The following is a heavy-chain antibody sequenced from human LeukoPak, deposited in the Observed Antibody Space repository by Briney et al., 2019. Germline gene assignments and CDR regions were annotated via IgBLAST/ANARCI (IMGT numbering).Heavy chain of an antibody. V-gene: IGHV1-46*01. CDR1: GYSFTSYY. CDR2: INPSGSST. CDR3: ARAHGDYYHYGMDV. Sequence: ASGKVSCKASGYSFTSYYMHWVRQAPRQGLEWMGIINPSGSSTSYAQKFQGRVTMTRDTSTSTVYMELSSLRSEDTAVYYCARAHGDYYHYGMDVWGQGTTVTVSS. D-gene: IGHD4-17*01. J-gene: IGHJ6*02.